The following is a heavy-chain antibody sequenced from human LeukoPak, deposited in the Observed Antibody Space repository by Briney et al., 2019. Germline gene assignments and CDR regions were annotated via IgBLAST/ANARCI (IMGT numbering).Heavy chain of an antibody. D-gene: IGHD6-19*01. Sequence: PGGSLRLSCAASGFTFSSYGMHWVRQAPGKGLEWVAVIWYDGSNKYYADSVKGRFTISRDNSKNTLYLQMSSLRAGDTALYYCAKYNSDWYDDYWGQGTLVTVSS. CDR1: GFTFSSYG. J-gene: IGHJ4*02. V-gene: IGHV3-33*06. CDR2: IWYDGSNK. CDR3: AKYNSDWYDDY.